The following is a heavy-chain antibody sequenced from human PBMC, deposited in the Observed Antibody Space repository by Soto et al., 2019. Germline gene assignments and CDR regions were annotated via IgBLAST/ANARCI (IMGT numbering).Heavy chain of an antibody. J-gene: IGHJ4*02. Sequence: QVQLQKSGPGLVNPSGTLLLICAVSGVSVTNSIFWWTWVRQPPGKGLEWIGEIYHRGNTNYNPSQRSRVTISMDKSKNQFSLTLTSVTAADTAVYYCARGRDYAWGDWGQGTLVTVSS. CDR1: GVSVTNSIFW. CDR2: IYHRGNT. V-gene: IGHV4-4*02. D-gene: IGHD4-17*01. CDR3: ARGRDYAWGD.